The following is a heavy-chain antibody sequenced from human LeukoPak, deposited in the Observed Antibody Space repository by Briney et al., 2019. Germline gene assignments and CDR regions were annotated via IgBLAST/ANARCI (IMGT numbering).Heavy chain of an antibody. CDR2: IYYSGST. V-gene: IGHV4-39*01. J-gene: IGHJ4*02. D-gene: IGHD1-26*01. CDR1: GGSISSSSYY. Sequence: SETLSLTCTVSGGSISSSSYYWGWIRQPPGKGLEWIGTIYYSGSTYYNPSLKSRVTISVDTSKNQFSLKLSSVTAAATAVYYCARQGSGNYLSPVNYWGQGTLVTVSS. CDR3: ARQGSGNYLSPVNY.